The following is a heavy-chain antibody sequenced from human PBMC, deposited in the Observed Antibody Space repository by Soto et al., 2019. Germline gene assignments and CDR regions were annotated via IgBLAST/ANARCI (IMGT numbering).Heavy chain of an antibody. J-gene: IGHJ4*02. CDR3: AREGYYDFWSGYYFDD. Sequence: SPTLSLTCAISGDSVYSNTAARNWIRQSPSRGLEWLGRTYYRSKWYNDYAVSVKSRITINPDTSKNQFSLQLNSVTPEDTAVYYCAREGYYDFWSGYYFDDWGQGTLVTVSS. CDR1: GDSVYSNTAA. V-gene: IGHV6-1*01. CDR2: TYYRSKWYN. D-gene: IGHD3-3*01.